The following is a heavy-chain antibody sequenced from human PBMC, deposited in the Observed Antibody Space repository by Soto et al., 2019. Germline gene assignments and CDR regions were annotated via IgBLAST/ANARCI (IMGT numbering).Heavy chain of an antibody. J-gene: IGHJ4*02. CDR3: AKPGIAAAGYYFDY. CDR1: GFTFSDYY. D-gene: IGHD6-13*01. CDR2: ISSSSSYT. Sequence: GGSLRLSCAASGFTFSDYYVSWIRQAPGKGLEWVSYISSSSSYTNYADSVKGRFTISRDNAKNSLYLQMNSLRAEDTAVYYCAKPGIAAAGYYFDYWGQGTLVTVSS. V-gene: IGHV3-11*06.